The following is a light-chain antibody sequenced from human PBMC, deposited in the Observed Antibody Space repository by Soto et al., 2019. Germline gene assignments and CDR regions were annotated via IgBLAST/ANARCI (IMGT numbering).Light chain of an antibody. CDR1: QSVSSH. J-gene: IGKJ3*01. V-gene: IGKV3-20*01. CDR2: DAS. CDR3: QQYGRSPGLFT. Sequence: IVMTQSPATVSVSSCERAALSGSAGQSVSSHLAWFQQRPGQARRLLIYDASSRATGIPDRFSGSGSGTDFTLTISRLEPEDFAVYYCQQYGRSPGLFTFGPGTKVDI.